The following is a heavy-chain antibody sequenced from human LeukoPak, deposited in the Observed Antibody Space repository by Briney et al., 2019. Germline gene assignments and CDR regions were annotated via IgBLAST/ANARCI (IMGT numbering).Heavy chain of an antibody. Sequence: SETLSLTCTVSGYSISSGYYWSWIRQPAGKGLEWIGRIYTSGSTNYNPSLKSRVTISVDTSKNQFSLKLSSVTAADTAVYYCAREGDGGQQLASDAFDIWGQGTMVTVSS. V-gene: IGHV4-61*02. CDR3: AREGDGGQQLASDAFDI. CDR2: IYTSGST. D-gene: IGHD6-13*01. CDR1: GYSISSGYY. J-gene: IGHJ3*02.